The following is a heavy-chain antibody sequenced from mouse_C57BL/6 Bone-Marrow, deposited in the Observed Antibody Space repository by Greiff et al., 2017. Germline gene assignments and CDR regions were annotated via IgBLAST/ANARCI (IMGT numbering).Heavy chain of an antibody. Sequence: QVQLQQPGAELVKPGASAKLSCKASGYTFTSYWMQWVKQRPGQGLEWIGEIDPSDSYTNYNQKFKGKATLTVDTSSSTAYMQLSSLTSEDSAVYYCARGDYYGSPYAMDYWGQGTSVTVSS. CDR3: ARGDYYGSPYAMDY. D-gene: IGHD1-1*01. V-gene: IGHV1-50*01. J-gene: IGHJ4*01. CDR1: GYTFTSYW. CDR2: IDPSDSYT.